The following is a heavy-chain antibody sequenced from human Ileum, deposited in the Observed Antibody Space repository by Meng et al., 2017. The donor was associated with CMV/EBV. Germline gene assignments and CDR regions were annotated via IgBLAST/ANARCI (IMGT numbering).Heavy chain of an antibody. V-gene: IGHV3-23*01. CDR3: AKENFAVVVTLFPH. Sequence: GESLKISCAASGFTFSTYAMTWVRQAPGKGLEWVSIISTSGDTTYYADSVKGRFTISRDNSKNTLYLQMNSLRAEDTAVYYCAKENFAVVVTLFPHWGQGTLVTVSS. D-gene: IGHD4-23*01. CDR1: GFTFSTYA. CDR2: ISTSGDTT. J-gene: IGHJ4*02.